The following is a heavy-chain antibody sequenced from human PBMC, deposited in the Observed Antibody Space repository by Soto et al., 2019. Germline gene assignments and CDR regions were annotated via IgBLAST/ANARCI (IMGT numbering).Heavy chain of an antibody. CDR1: GGSISSGGYS. CDR2: IYHSGSI. D-gene: IGHD3-22*01. V-gene: IGHV4-30-2*01. CDR3: ARGGYYYDSSGYYDY. J-gene: IGHJ4*02. Sequence: PSETLSLTCAVSGGSISSGGYSWSWIRQPPGKGLEWIGYIYHSGSIYYKPSLKSRVTISVDRSKNQFSLKLSSVTAADTAVYYCARGGYYYDSSGYYDYWGQGTLVTVSS.